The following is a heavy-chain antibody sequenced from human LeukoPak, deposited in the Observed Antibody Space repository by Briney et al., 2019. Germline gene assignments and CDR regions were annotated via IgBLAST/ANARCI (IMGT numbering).Heavy chain of an antibody. CDR1: GFTFSSYA. CDR3: AKGKVQQWGVPEY. CDR2: ISDSGGLT. J-gene: IGHJ4*02. V-gene: IGHV3-23*01. Sequence: PGGPQRLSCAASGFTFSSYAMSWVRQAPGKGLEWVADISDSGGLTHYADSVKGRFTISRDNSNNTLYLQVNSLRAEDTAVYYCAKGKVQQWGVPEYWGQGTLLTVSS. D-gene: IGHD1-26*01.